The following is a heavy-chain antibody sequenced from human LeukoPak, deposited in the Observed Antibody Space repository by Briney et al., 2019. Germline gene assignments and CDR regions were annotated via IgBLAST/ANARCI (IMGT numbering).Heavy chain of an antibody. CDR2: IGGRGGST. Sequence: GESLRLSCAGSGFVFSDYTMTWVRQAPGKGLEWVSAIGGRGGSTYYEASVKGWVTISRDNSKNTVSLQMNSLRSDDTAVYYCAQEGGAWGQGTLVVVSS. D-gene: IGHD3-16*01. J-gene: IGHJ5*02. CDR1: GFVFSDYT. V-gene: IGHV3-23*01. CDR3: AQEGGA.